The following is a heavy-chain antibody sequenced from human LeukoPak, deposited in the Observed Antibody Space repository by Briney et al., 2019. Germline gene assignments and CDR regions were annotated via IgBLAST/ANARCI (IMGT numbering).Heavy chain of an antibody. Sequence: GSLRLSCAASGFTVSSNYMSWVRQAPGKGPEWVSVIYSSGNTYYADSVKGRFTVSRDNSKNTVYLQINSLRAEDTAVYYCARVKDWYFDLWGRGTVVTVSS. CDR1: GFTVSSNY. J-gene: IGHJ2*01. CDR3: ARVKDWYFDL. V-gene: IGHV3-53*01. CDR2: IYSSGNT.